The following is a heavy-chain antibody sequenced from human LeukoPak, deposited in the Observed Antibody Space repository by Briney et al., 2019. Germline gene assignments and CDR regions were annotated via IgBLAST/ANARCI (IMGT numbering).Heavy chain of an antibody. Sequence: SQTLSLTCTVSGGSISSGSYYWSWLRQPAGKGLEWIGRIYTSGSTNYNPSLKSRVTISVDTSKNQFSLKLSSVTAADTAVYYCARVNRRYYYDSSGYPDYWGQGTLVTVSS. J-gene: IGHJ4*02. D-gene: IGHD3-22*01. CDR3: ARVNRRYYYDSSGYPDY. V-gene: IGHV4-61*02. CDR2: IYTSGST. CDR1: GGSISSGSYY.